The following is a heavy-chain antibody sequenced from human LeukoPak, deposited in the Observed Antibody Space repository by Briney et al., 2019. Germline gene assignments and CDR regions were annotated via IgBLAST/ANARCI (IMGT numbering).Heavy chain of an antibody. V-gene: IGHV1-2*02. J-gene: IGHJ2*01. CDR1: GYTFTGYY. Sequence: ASVKVSCKASGYTFTGYYMHWVRQAPGQGLEWMGWINPNSGGTNYAQKFQGRVTMTRDTSISTAYMELSRLRSDDTAVYYCAPTYYDFWSGYRLNWYFDLWGRGTLVTVSS. CDR3: APTYYDFWSGYRLNWYFDL. D-gene: IGHD3-3*01. CDR2: INPNSGGT.